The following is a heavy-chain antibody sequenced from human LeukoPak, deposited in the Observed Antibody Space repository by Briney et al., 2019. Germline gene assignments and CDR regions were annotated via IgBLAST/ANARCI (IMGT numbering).Heavy chain of an antibody. V-gene: IGHV3-21*01. D-gene: IGHD3-3*01. Sequence: GSLRLSCAASGFPFSSYSMNWVRQAPGKGLEWVSSISSSSSYIYYADSVKGRFTISRDNAKNSLYLQMNSLGAEDTAVYYCARDIIRFLEPSYYMDVWGKGTTVTVSS. CDR3: ARDIIRFLEPSYYMDV. CDR1: GFPFSSYS. CDR2: ISSSSSYI. J-gene: IGHJ6*03.